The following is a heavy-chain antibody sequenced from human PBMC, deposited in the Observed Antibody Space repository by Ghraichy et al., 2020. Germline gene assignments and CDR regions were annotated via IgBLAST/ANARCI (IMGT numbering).Heavy chain of an antibody. V-gene: IGHV3-48*04. CDR1: GFVFSRCS. Sequence: GGSLRLSCAASGFVFSRCSMNWVRQAPGKGLEWVSYISRRSTFMIFYADSVKGRFTVSRDDARDSLYLQMNSLRAEDTAIYYCARDAELDSWGPGTLVTVSS. CDR2: ISRRSTFMI. D-gene: IGHD1-26*01. J-gene: IGHJ4*02. CDR3: ARDAELDS.